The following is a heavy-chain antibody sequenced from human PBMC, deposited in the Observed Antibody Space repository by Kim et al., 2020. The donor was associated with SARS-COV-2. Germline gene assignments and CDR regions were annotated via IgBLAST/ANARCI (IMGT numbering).Heavy chain of an antibody. CDR3: ARSPPRYCSSTSCPNYYYGMDV. D-gene: IGHD2-2*01. V-gene: IGHV1-2*02. CDR1: GYTFTGYY. CDR2: INPNSGGT. J-gene: IGHJ6*02. Sequence: ASVKVSCKASGYTFTGYYMHWVRQAPGQGLEWMGWINPNSGGTNYAQKFQGRVTMTRDTSISTAYMELSRLRSDDTAVYYCARSPPRYCSSTSCPNYYYGMDVWGQGTTVTVSS.